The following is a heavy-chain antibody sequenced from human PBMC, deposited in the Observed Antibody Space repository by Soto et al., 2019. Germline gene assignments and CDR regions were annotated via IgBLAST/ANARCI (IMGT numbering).Heavy chain of an antibody. CDR3: ARAYYDFWSGYGANDAFDI. CDR1: GYTFTGYY. D-gene: IGHD3-3*01. Sequence: QVQLVQSGAEVKKPGASVKVSCKASGYTFTGYYMNWVRQAPGQGLEWMGWINPNSGGTNYAQKFQARVTMTRDTPISTAYMELSRLTSAETAVYYCARAYYDFWSGYGANDAFDIWGQGKMVTVSA. CDR2: INPNSGGT. J-gene: IGHJ3*02. V-gene: IGHV1-2*02.